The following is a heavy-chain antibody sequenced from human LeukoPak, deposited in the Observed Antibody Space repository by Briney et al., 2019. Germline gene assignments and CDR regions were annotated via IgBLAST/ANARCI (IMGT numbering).Heavy chain of an antibody. CDR2: IYYSGST. CDR1: GGSISSSSYY. CDR3: ARRPDYYDSSGLFDY. D-gene: IGHD3-22*01. V-gene: IGHV4-39*01. J-gene: IGHJ4*02. Sequence: PSETLSLTCTVSGGSISSSSYYWGWIRQPPGKGLKWIGSIYYSGSTYYSPSLKSRVTISVDTSKNQFSLKLSSVTAADTAVYYCARRPDYYDSSGLFDYWGQGTLVTVSS.